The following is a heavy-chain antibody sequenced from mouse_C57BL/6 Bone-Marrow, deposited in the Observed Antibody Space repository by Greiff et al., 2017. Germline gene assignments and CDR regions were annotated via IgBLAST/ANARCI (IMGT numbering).Heavy chain of an antibody. V-gene: IGHV5-17*01. Sequence: EVQLQESGGGLVKPGGSLKLSCAASGFTFSDYGMHWVRQAPEKGLGWVAYISSGRSTIYYADTGKGRFTISRDNAKNTLFLQMTSLRSEDTAMYYCARPPGFAYWGQGTLVTVSA. CDR1: GFTFSDYG. CDR3: ARPPGFAY. CDR2: ISSGRSTI. J-gene: IGHJ3*01.